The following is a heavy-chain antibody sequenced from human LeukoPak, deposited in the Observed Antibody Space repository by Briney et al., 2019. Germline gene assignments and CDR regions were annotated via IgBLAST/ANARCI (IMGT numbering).Heavy chain of an antibody. CDR1: GYTFTSYG. Sequence: GASVKVSCKASGYTFTSYGISWVRQAPGQGLEWMGWISAYNGNTNYAQKLQGRVTMTTDTSTSTAYMELRSLRSDDTAVYYCARDPYGVEGKNYFDFWGQGMLVTVSS. J-gene: IGHJ4*02. V-gene: IGHV1-18*01. D-gene: IGHD4-17*01. CDR2: ISAYNGNT. CDR3: ARDPYGVEGKNYFDF.